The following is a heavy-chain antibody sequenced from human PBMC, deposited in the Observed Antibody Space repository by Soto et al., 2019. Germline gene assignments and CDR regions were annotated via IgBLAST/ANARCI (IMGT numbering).Heavy chain of an antibody. CDR3: AKDGRVAGTTCMDV. CDR1: GFTFSSYA. D-gene: IGHD1-1*01. Sequence: GGSLRLSCAASGFTFSSYAMSWVRQAPGKGLEWVSAISGSGGSTYYADSVKGRFTISRDNSKNTLYLQMNSLRAEDTAVYYCAKDGRVAGTTCMDVWGQGTTVTVSS. V-gene: IGHV3-23*01. CDR2: ISGSGGST. J-gene: IGHJ6*02.